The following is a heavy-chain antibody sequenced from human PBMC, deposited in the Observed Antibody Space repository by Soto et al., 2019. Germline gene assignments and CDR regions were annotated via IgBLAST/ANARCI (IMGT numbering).Heavy chain of an antibody. D-gene: IGHD1-7*01. J-gene: IGHJ4*02. CDR3: TRSITGTTSSDY. CDR2: SRDKGNSYST. Sequence: EVQLVESGGGLVQPGGSLRLSCAGSGFTFSDYYIDWVRQAPGKGLEWVGRSRDKGNSYSTDYAASVKGRFTISRDASKNSLFLQMNSLQIEDTALYYCTRSITGTTSSDYWGQGTLVTVSS. V-gene: IGHV3-72*01. CDR1: GFTFSDYY.